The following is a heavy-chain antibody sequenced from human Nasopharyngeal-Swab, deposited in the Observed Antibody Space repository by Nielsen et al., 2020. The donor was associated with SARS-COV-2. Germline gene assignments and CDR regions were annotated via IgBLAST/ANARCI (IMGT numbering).Heavy chain of an antibody. CDR1: GGSISSGGYS. CDR3: ARSDYYEYYAFDI. J-gene: IGHJ3*02. Sequence: SETLSLTCAVSGGSISSGGYSWRWIRQPPGKGLEWIGYIYHSGSTYYNPSPKSRVTISVDRSKNQFSLKLSSVTAADTAVYYCARSDYYEYYAFDIWGQGTMVTVSS. D-gene: IGHD3-22*01. V-gene: IGHV4-30-2*01. CDR2: IYHSGST.